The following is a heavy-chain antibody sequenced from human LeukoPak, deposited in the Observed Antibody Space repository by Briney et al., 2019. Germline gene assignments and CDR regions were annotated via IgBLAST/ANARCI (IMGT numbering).Heavy chain of an antibody. V-gene: IGHV4-59*01. D-gene: IGHD5-24*01. CDR2: IYYSGST. CDR3: ARGNGYNFDY. Sequence: SETLSLTCTVSGGSISSYYWSWIRQPPGKGLEWIGYIYYSGSTNYNPSLKSRVTISVDTSKNQFSLKLSSVTAAVTAVYYCARGNGYNFDYWGQGTLVTVSS. CDR1: GGSISSYY. J-gene: IGHJ4*02.